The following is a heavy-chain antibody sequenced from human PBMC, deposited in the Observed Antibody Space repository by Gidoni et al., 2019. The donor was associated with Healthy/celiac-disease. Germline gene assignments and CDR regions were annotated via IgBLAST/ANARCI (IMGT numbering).Heavy chain of an antibody. V-gene: IGHV4-34*01. J-gene: IGHJ4*02. Sequence: QVQLQQRGAGLLKPSETLSLTCAVYGGSFSGYDWSWIRQPPGKGLEWIGEINHRGSTNYNPSLKSRVTISVDTSKNQFSLKLSSVTAADTAVYYCARGSGLITMVRGVQDNYFDYWGQGTLVTVSS. CDR1: GGSFSGYD. CDR2: INHRGST. D-gene: IGHD3-10*01. CDR3: ARGSGLITMVRGVQDNYFDY.